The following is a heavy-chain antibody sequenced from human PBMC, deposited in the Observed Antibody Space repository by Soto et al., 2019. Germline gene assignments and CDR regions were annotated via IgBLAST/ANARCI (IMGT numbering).Heavy chain of an antibody. CDR2: IIPIFGTA. V-gene: IGHV1-69*12. CDR3: ASTTYYYDSSGYYREYFQP. CDR1: GGTFSSYA. D-gene: IGHD3-22*01. J-gene: IGHJ1*01. Sequence: QVQLVQSGAEVKKPGSSVKVSCKASGGTFSSYAISWVRQAPGQGLEWMGGIIPIFGTANYAQKFQGRVTITADESTSTASLELRSLRSEDTAVYYCASTTYYYDSSGYYREYFQPWGQGTLVTVSS.